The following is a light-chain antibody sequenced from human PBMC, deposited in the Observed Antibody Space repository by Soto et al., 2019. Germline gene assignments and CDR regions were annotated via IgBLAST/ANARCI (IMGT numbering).Light chain of an antibody. V-gene: IGLV2-14*01. J-gene: IGLJ3*02. CDR2: ELT. CDR1: INDIGGYNY. Sequence: QSALTQPASVSGSPGQSITLSCIGTINDIGGYNYVSWYRQYPDKAPKLMIYELTNRAAGVSDRFSGSRSGNTASLTISALQADDEADYYCSSYTTSGTVVFGGGTKLTVL. CDR3: SSYTTSGTVV.